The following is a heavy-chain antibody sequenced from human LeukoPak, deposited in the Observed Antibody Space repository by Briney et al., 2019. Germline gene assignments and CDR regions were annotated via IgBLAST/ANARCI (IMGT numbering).Heavy chain of an antibody. D-gene: IGHD5/OR15-5a*01. CDR1: GFTFSSYW. J-gene: IGHJ3*02. Sequence: GGSLRLSCAASGFTFSSYWMSWVRQAPGKGLEWVANIKQDGSEKYYVDSVKGRFTISRDNAKNSLYLQMNSLRAEDTAVYYCARASTMTSDAFDIWGQGTMVTVSS. CDR2: IKQDGSEK. V-gene: IGHV3-7*01. CDR3: ARASTMTSDAFDI.